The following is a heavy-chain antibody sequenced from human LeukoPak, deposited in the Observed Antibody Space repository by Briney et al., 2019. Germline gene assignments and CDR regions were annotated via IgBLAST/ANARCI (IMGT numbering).Heavy chain of an antibody. V-gene: IGHV3-20*04. CDR2: INWDGSST. CDR3: ARSPLMTTYLVDY. Sequence: GGSLRLSCAASGFTFDDYGMNWVRQAPGKGLQWGSGINWDGSSTGYADSVKGRFTISRDNAKNSLYLQMDSLRAEDTALYYCARSPLMTTYLVDYWGQGTLVTVSS. CDR1: GFTFDDYG. J-gene: IGHJ4*02. D-gene: IGHD4-11*01.